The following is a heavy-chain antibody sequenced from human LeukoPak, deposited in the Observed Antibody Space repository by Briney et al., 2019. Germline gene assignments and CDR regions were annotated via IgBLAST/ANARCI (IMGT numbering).Heavy chain of an antibody. CDR1: GFTFSSYS. Sequence: GGSLRLSCAASGFTFSSYSMNWVRQAPGKGLEWVSSISSSSSYIYYADSVKGRFTISRDNANNSLYLQMNSLRAEDTAVYYCARGLGIAAAGRRFDYWGQGTLVTVSS. D-gene: IGHD6-13*01. CDR2: ISSSSSYI. V-gene: IGHV3-21*01. J-gene: IGHJ4*02. CDR3: ARGLGIAAAGRRFDY.